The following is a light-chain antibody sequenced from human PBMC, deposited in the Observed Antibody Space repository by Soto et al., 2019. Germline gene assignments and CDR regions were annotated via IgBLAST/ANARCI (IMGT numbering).Light chain of an antibody. V-gene: IGLV2-14*01. CDR1: NSDVGGYNY. CDR3: SSYTTTNTLYV. CDR2: EVF. J-gene: IGLJ1*01. Sequence: QSVLTQPASVSGSPGQSITIPCTGTNSDVGGYNYVSWYQHHPGKAPKLMIYEVFNRPSGVSSRFSGSKSGSTASLTISGLQAEDEADYYCSSYTTTNTLYVFGTGTKVIAL.